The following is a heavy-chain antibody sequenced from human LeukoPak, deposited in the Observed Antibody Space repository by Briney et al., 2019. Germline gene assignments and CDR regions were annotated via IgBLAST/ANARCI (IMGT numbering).Heavy chain of an antibody. Sequence: GGSLRLSCAASGFTFDDYGMSWVRQAPGKGLEWVSGINWNGGSTGYADSVKGRFTISRDNAKNSLYLQMNSLRAEDTAVYYCARGELASYYYYYMDVWGKGTTVTISS. CDR1: GFTFDDYG. J-gene: IGHJ6*03. CDR3: ARGELASYYYYYMDV. CDR2: INWNGGST. D-gene: IGHD1-1*01. V-gene: IGHV3-20*04.